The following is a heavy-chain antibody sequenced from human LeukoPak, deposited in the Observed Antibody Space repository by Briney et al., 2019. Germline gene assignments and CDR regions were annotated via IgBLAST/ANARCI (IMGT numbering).Heavy chain of an antibody. D-gene: IGHD6-19*01. J-gene: IGHJ4*02. Sequence: GGSLRLSCAASGFAFNTYAMNWVRQAPGKGLEWVSGISGNGGHTYYTDSVKGRFTISRDNSKNTLYLQMNSLRAEDTAVYYCARDGSSGWYWVDYWGQGTLVTVSS. CDR1: GFAFNTYA. CDR2: ISGNGGHT. V-gene: IGHV3-23*01. CDR3: ARDGSSGWYWVDY.